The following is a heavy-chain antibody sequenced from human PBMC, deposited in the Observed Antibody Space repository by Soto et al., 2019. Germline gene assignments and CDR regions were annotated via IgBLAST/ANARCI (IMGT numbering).Heavy chain of an antibody. D-gene: IGHD6-13*01. CDR3: ARTSAAGKYYYGMDV. CDR2: IYPGDSDT. V-gene: IGHV5-51*01. CDR1: GYSFTSYW. Sequence: EVQLVPSGAEVKKPGESLKISCKGSGYSFTSYWIGWVRQMPGKGLEWMGIIYPGDSDTRYSPSFQGQVTISADKSISTAYLQWSSLKDSDTAMYYCARTSAAGKYYYGMDVWGQGTTVTVSS. J-gene: IGHJ6*02.